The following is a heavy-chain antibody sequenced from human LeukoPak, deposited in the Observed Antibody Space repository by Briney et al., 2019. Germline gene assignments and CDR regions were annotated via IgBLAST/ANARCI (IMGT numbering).Heavy chain of an antibody. CDR1: GFTVSSHY. CDR2: IYTDGST. CDR3: ARDRPAGGVGDFDH. J-gene: IGHJ4*02. Sequence: GGSLRLSCVASGFTVSSHYMSGVRQAPGKGLEWVSAIYTDGSTYYAGSVKGRFTISRDNSENTLYLQMNSLRVEDTAVYYCARDRPAGGVGDFDHWGQGTLVTVSS. V-gene: IGHV3-66*01. D-gene: IGHD3-16*01.